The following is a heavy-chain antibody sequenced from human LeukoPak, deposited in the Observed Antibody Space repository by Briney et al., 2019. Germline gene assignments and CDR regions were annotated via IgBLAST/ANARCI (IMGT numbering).Heavy chain of an antibody. D-gene: IGHD6-13*01. Sequence: GGSLRLSCAASGFTFSSYSMNWVRQAPGEGLEWVANIKQDGSEKYYVDSVKGRFTISRDNAKNSLYLQMNSLRAEDTAVYYCARASGGLQIAAAGLDYWGQGTLVTVSS. CDR3: ARASGGLQIAAAGLDY. CDR1: GFTFSSYS. J-gene: IGHJ4*02. CDR2: IKQDGSEK. V-gene: IGHV3-7*01.